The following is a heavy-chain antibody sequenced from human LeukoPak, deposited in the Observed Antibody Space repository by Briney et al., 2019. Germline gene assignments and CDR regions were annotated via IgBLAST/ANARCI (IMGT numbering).Heavy chain of an antibody. Sequence: SETLSLTCTVSGGSISSYYWSWIRQPPGKGLEWIGYIYYSGSTNYNPSLKSRVTISVDTSKNQFSLKLSSVTAADTAVYYCASALYYDFWSGYYTGFAFDIWGQGTMVTVSS. CDR2: IYYSGST. CDR1: GGSISSYY. J-gene: IGHJ3*02. V-gene: IGHV4-59*01. D-gene: IGHD3-3*01. CDR3: ASALYYDFWSGYYTGFAFDI.